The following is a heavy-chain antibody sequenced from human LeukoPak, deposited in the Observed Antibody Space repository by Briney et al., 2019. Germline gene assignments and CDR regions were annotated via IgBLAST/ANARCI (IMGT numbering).Heavy chain of an antibody. D-gene: IGHD1-26*01. J-gene: IGHJ3*01. Sequence: PSETLSLTCTVSGGSISTYYWSCIRQPPGKGLEWLGYIYYSGSTNYNPSLKSPVTISVDTSKNQFSLKLSSVTAADTAVYYCARGIATITQDSFDVWGLGTMVTVSS. CDR2: IYYSGST. CDR3: ARGIATITQDSFDV. V-gene: IGHV4-59*01. CDR1: GGSISTYY.